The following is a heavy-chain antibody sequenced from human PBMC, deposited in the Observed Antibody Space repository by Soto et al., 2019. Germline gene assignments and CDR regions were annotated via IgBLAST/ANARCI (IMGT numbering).Heavy chain of an antibody. CDR1: GFVFSDYA. D-gene: IGHD2-2*01. CDR2: ISAGGSDT. CDR3: ASVPIWCGSSSCYTEGFDS. Sequence: GGSRRLSCVASGFVFSDYAMSWVRQAPGKGLEWVSAISAGGSDTYYADSVKGRFTVSRVNSEGTLYLQMNTLRAEDTAIYYCASVPIWCGSSSCYTEGFDSWGQGTLVTVPQ. V-gene: IGHV3-23*01. J-gene: IGHJ4*02.